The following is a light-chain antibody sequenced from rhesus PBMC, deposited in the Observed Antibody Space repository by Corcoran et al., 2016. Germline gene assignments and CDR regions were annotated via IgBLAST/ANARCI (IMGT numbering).Light chain of an antibody. CDR1: ENVNNY. J-gene: IGKJ3*01. CDR2: KAS. Sequence: DIQMTQSPSSLSASVGDRVTITCSASENVNNYLHWYQQKPGNAPKLLINKASTLQSGVPSRFSGSGSWTDFTLTISRLQPEDFATYYCQNSYGTPFTFGPGTKLDVK. CDR3: QNSYGTPFT. V-gene: IGKV1-74*01.